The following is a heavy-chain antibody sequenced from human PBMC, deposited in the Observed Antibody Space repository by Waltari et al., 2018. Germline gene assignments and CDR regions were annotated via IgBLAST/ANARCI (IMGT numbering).Heavy chain of an antibody. CDR1: GYTFTDYY. D-gene: IGHD3-3*01. V-gene: IGHV1-69-2*01. J-gene: IGHJ3*02. Sequence: EVQLVQSGAEVKKPGATVKISCKASGYTFTDYYMHWVQQAPGKGLEWMGRVDPEDGETIDAEKCQGRVTITADTSTDTAYMELSSLRSEDTVVYYCAILPFLVAAFDIWGQGTMVTVSS. CDR3: AILPFLVAAFDI. CDR2: VDPEDGET.